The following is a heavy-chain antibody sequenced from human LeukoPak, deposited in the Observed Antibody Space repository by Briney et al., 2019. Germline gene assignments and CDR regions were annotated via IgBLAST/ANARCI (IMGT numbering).Heavy chain of an antibody. V-gene: IGHV3-74*01. CDR2: INSDGSST. J-gene: IGHJ4*02. CDR1: GFTFSSYW. CDR3: ASSWFHFDY. D-gene: IGHD6-13*01. Sequence: PGGSLRLSCAASGFTFSSYWMHWVRHAPGKGLVWVSRINSDGSSTDYADSVKDRFTISRDNAKNTLYLQMNNLRAEDTAVYYCASSWFHFDYWGQGTLVTVSS.